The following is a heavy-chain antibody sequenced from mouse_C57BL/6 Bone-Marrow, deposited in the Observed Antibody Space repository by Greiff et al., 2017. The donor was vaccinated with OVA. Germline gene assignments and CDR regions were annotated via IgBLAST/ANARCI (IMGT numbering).Heavy chain of an antibody. V-gene: IGHV1-15*01. Sequence: VQGVESGAELVRPGASVTLSCKASGYTFTDYEMHWVKQTPVHGLEWIGAIDPETGGTAYNQKFKGKAILTADKSSSTAYMELRSLTSEDSAVYYCTRWHGSSYFFDYWGQGTTLTVSS. CDR3: TRWHGSSYFFDY. CDR2: IDPETGGT. D-gene: IGHD1-1*01. CDR1: GYTFTDYE. J-gene: IGHJ2*01.